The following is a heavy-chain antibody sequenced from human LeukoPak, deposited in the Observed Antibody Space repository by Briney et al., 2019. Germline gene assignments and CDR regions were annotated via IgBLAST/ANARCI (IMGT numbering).Heavy chain of an antibody. CDR1: GFTFSSYA. CDR3: AKSPVATIGAAYYYYYMDV. D-gene: IGHD5-24*01. Sequence: GGSLRLSCAASGFTFSSYAMSWVRQAPGKGLEWVSAISGSGGSTYYADSVKGRFTISRDNSKNTLYLQMNSLRAEDTAVYYCAKSPVATIGAAYYYYYMDVWGKGTTVTVSS. J-gene: IGHJ6*03. CDR2: ISGSGGST. V-gene: IGHV3-23*01.